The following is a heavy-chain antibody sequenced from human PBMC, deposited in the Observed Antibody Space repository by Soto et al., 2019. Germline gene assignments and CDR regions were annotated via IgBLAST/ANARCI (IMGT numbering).Heavy chain of an antibody. CDR2: ISSSGYI. J-gene: IGHJ6*02. CDR1: GFNFNSYT. Sequence: GGSLRLSCAASGFNFNSYTINWVRQAPGKRLEWLSSISSSGYIFSTDSVRGRFTISRDNAKNSGYLQINSLRAEDTAVYFCGRDCSGGSCFPGMDVWGQGTTVTVSS. CDR3: GRDCSGGSCFPGMDV. D-gene: IGHD2-15*01. V-gene: IGHV3-21*01.